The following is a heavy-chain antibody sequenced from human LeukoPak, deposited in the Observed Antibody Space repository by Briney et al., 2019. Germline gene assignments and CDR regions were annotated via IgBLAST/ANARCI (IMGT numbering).Heavy chain of an antibody. CDR2: ISGSGGST. J-gene: IGHJ1*01. Sequence: GGSPRLSCAASGFTFSSYAMSWVRQAPGKGLEWVSAISGSGGSTYYADSVKGRFTISRDNSKNTLYLQMNSLRAEDTAVYYCAKLRYGDYPPEYFQHWGQGTLVTVSS. CDR3: AKLRYGDYPPEYFQH. D-gene: IGHD4-17*01. V-gene: IGHV3-23*01. CDR1: GFTFSSYA.